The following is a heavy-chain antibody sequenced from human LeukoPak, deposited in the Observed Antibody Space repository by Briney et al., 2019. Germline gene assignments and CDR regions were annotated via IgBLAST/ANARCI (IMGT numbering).Heavy chain of an antibody. CDR1: GGSFSGYY. V-gene: IGHV4-34*01. Sequence: SETLSLTCAVYGGSFSGYYWSWIRQPPGKGLEWNGENNQSGSTNYNPSLKSRVTISVDTSKNQFSLKLSSVTAADTAVYYCARGEYQLPQGGMGVWGKGTTVTVSS. CDR2: NNQSGST. D-gene: IGHD2-2*01. CDR3: ARGEYQLPQGGMGV. J-gene: IGHJ6*04.